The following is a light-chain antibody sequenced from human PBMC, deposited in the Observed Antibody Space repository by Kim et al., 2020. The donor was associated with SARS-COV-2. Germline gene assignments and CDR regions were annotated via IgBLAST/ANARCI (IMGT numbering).Light chain of an antibody. CDR2: RAS. V-gene: IGKV1-5*03. CDR1: QSSSYW. Sequence: ASVGDRVPISCRASQSSSYWLAWYQQRPGKAPKLLIYRASSLESGVPERFSGSVSGTEFTLTISRLQPDDFATYYCQQYNSYPWTFGQGTKVDIK. J-gene: IGKJ1*01. CDR3: QQYNSYPWT.